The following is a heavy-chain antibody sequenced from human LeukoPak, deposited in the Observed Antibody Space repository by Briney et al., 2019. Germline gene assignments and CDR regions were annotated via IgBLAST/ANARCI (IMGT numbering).Heavy chain of an antibody. CDR2: IVVGSGNT. Sequence: GASVKVSCTASGFTFTSSAVQWVRQARGQRLEWIGWIVVGSGNTNYAQKFQERVTITRDMSTSTAYMELSSLRSEDTAVYYCAAGTLKSGYSYGSDYWGQGTLVTVSS. J-gene: IGHJ4*02. CDR1: GFTFTSSA. D-gene: IGHD5-18*01. V-gene: IGHV1-58*01. CDR3: AAGTLKSGYSYGSDY.